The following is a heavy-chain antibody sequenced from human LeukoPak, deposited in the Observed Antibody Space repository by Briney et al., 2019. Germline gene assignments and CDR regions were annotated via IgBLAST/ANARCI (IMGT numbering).Heavy chain of an antibody. CDR2: ISGSGGST. D-gene: IGHD6-13*01. V-gene: IGHV3-23*01. CDR3: ARDPAPTSSSWYYFDY. CDR1: GFTFSSYA. Sequence: GGSLRLSCAASGFTFSSYAMSWVRQAPGKGLEWVSSISGSGGSTYYADSVKGRFTISRDNSKNTLYLQMNSLRAEDTAVYYCARDPAPTSSSWYYFDYWGQGTLVTVSS. J-gene: IGHJ4*02.